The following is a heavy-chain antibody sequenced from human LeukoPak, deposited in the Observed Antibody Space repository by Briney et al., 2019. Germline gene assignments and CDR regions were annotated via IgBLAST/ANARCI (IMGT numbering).Heavy chain of an antibody. D-gene: IGHD5-18*01. CDR2: ISYDGSNK. Sequence: PGRSLRLSCEASGFTFGSYAMHWVRQAPGKGLEWVAVISYDGSNKYYADSVKGRFTISRDNSKNTLYLQMNSLRAKDTAVYYCARVATRGYSYGTPFDYWGQGTLVTVSS. CDR3: ARVATRGYSYGTPFDY. CDR1: GFTFGSYA. V-gene: IGHV3-30-3*01. J-gene: IGHJ4*02.